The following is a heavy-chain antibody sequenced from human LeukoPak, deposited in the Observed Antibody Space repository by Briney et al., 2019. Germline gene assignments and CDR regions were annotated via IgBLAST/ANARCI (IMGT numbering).Heavy chain of an antibody. CDR2: ISSGGTT. CDR1: GFTVSSNY. V-gene: IGHV3-53*01. D-gene: IGHD3-22*01. J-gene: IGHJ3*02. Sequence: GGSLRLSCAASGFTVSSNYMNWVRQAPGKGLEWVSVISSGGTTYYADSVKGRFTISRDNPKNTLYLQMSSLRAEDTAVYYCARDSSYYDSSALDAFDIWGQGTMVTVSS. CDR3: ARDSSYYDSSALDAFDI.